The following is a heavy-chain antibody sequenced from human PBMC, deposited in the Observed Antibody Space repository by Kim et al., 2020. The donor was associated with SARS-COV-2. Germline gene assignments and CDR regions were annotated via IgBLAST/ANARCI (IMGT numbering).Heavy chain of an antibody. CDR1: GFNFSNYA. V-gene: IGHV3-33*01. CDR3: ARNGNPMIRGVINFHYGMDV. D-gene: IGHD3-10*01. Sequence: GGSLRLSCAASGFNFSNYAMHWVRQAPGKGLGWVAVIWDDGNDRYYADSLEGRFTISRDNSKNTLSLQMASLRDEDTGVYFCARNGNPMIRGVINFHYGMDVWGQGTTVTVSS. J-gene: IGHJ6*02. CDR2: IWDDGNDR.